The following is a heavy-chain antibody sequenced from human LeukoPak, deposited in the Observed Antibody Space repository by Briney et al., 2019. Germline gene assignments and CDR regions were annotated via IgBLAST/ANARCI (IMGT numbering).Heavy chain of an antibody. CDR3: AAVQMQRSSWYDYYYMDV. Sequence: GGSLRLSCAASGFTFDDYAMHWVRQAPGKGLEWVSGISWNSGSIGYADSVKGRFSISRDNAKSSLYLQMNSLRAEDTAVYYCAAVQMQRSSWYDYYYMDVWGKGTTVTVSS. V-gene: IGHV3-9*01. CDR1: GFTFDDYA. J-gene: IGHJ6*03. CDR2: ISWNSGSI. D-gene: IGHD6-25*01.